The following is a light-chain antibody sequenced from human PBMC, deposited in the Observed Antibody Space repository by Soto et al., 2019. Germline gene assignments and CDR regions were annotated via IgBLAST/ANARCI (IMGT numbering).Light chain of an antibody. CDR2: DAS. Sequence: AIPLTQSPSSLSASVGDRVTITCRASQGISSALAWYQQKPGKAPKLLIYDASSLESGVPSRFSGSGSGTHFTLTISSLQPEDFATYYCQQFNSYPPLTFGGGTKVEIK. CDR1: QGISSA. CDR3: QQFNSYPPLT. J-gene: IGKJ4*01. V-gene: IGKV1-13*02.